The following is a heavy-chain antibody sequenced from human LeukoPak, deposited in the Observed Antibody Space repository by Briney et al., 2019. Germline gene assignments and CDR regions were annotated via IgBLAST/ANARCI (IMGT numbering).Heavy chain of an antibody. CDR3: AGAYCGGDCYSGRAFDI. D-gene: IGHD2-21*02. CDR2: INHSGST. J-gene: IGHJ3*02. V-gene: IGHV4-34*01. CDR1: GGSFSGYY. Sequence: SETLSLTCAVYGGSFSGYYWSWIRQPPGKGLEWIGEINHSGSTNYNPSLKSRVTISVDTSKNQFSLKLSSVTAADTAVYYCAGAYCGGDCYSGRAFDIWGQETMVTVSS.